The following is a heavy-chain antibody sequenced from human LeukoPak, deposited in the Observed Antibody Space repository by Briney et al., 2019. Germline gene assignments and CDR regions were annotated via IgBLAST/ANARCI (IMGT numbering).Heavy chain of an antibody. CDR3: ARDNSVEDTAWWFDP. D-gene: IGHD4-23*01. V-gene: IGHV1-46*01. Sequence: ASAKVSCKASGYTFTSYYMHWVRQAPGQGLEWMGIINPSGGSTSYAQKFQGRVTMTRDMSTSTDYMELSSLRSEDTAVYYCARDNSVEDTAWWFDPWGQGTLVTVSS. CDR1: GYTFTSYY. J-gene: IGHJ5*02. CDR2: INPSGGST.